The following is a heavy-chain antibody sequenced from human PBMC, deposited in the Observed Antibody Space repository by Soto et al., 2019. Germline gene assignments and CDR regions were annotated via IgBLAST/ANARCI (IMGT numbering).Heavy chain of an antibody. CDR1: GGSISSSNW. CDR2: IYHSGST. D-gene: IGHD6-13*01. J-gene: IGHJ3*02. V-gene: IGHV4-4*02. Sequence: SETLSLTCAVSGGSISSSNWWSWVRQPPGKGLEWIGEIYHSGSTNYNPSLKSRVTISVDKSKNQLSLKLRSVTAADTAVYYSARDLIEATGTGAFDIWGQGTVVTVSS. CDR3: ARDLIEATGTGAFDI.